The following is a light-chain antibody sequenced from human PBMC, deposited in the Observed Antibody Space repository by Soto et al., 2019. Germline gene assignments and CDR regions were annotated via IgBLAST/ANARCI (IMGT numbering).Light chain of an antibody. V-gene: IGKV1-5*01. J-gene: IGKJ1*01. CDR1: QSIRTW. CDR2: AAS. Sequence: DIQMTRSPSTLSASVGVRVTITCRASQSIRTWLAWSQQKPGKAPKVLIYAASTLQSGVPSRFSGSGSGTDFSLIVSSLQPDDFATYFCQQYQSYVTLGQVTKVEIK. CDR3: QQYQSYVT.